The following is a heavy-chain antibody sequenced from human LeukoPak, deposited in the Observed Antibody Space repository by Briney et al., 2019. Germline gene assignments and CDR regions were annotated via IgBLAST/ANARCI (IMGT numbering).Heavy chain of an antibody. V-gene: IGHV1-69*05. CDR2: IIPIFGTA. D-gene: IGHD6-25*01. Sequence: SVKVSCKASGGTFSSYAISWVRQAPGQGLEWMGRIIPIFGTANYAQKFQGRVTITTDESTSTAYMELGSLRSEDTAVYYCARRLPWHDAFDIWGQGTMVTVSS. CDR3: ARRLPWHDAFDI. CDR1: GGTFSSYA. J-gene: IGHJ3*02.